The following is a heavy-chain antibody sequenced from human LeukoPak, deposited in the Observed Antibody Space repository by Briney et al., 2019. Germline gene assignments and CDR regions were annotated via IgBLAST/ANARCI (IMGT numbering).Heavy chain of an antibody. J-gene: IGHJ4*02. CDR3: AKGRCSGGACYGRGFDY. D-gene: IGHD2-15*01. CDR1: GFTFSSYA. Sequence: PGGSLRLSCAASGFTFSSYAMIWVRQAPGKGLEWVSTISGSGGTTNYADSVKGRFTISRDNSKNTLYLQMNSLRVEDTAVYYCAKGRCSGGACYGRGFDYWGQGALVTVSS. CDR2: ISGSGGTT. V-gene: IGHV3-23*01.